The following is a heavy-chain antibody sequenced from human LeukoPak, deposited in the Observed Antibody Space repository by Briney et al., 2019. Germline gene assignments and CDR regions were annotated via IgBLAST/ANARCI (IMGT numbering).Heavy chain of an antibody. CDR3: ATKAWYSSGPFDY. D-gene: IGHD6-19*01. J-gene: IGHJ4*02. V-gene: IGHV5-51*01. CDR2: IYPGDSDT. CDR1: GSTFSSYW. Sequence: GESLQISCKGSGSTFSSYWIGWVRPLPGKGLEWMGIIYPGDSDTRYSPSFQGQVTISADKSSSTAYLQWSSLKASDTAMYYCATKAWYSSGPFDYWGQGTLVTVSS.